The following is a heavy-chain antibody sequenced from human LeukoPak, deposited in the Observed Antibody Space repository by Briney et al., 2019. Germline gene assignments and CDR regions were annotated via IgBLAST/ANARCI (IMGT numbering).Heavy chain of an antibody. CDR1: GFTFSSYA. CDR3: ARDGEERWLQLQYYFDY. Sequence: GGSLRLSCAASGFTFSSYAMSWVRQAPGKGLEWVSTISGSGGSTYYADSVKGRFTISRDDSKNTLYLQMNSLRAEDTAVYYCARDGEERWLQLQYYFDYWGQGTLVTVSS. J-gene: IGHJ4*02. D-gene: IGHD5-24*01. V-gene: IGHV3-23*01. CDR2: ISGSGGST.